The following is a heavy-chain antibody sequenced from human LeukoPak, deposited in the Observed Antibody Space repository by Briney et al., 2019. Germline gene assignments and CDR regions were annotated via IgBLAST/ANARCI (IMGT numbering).Heavy chain of an antibody. CDR3: ARDRGIAVAGTNWFDP. Sequence: GGSLRLSCAASGFTFSSYSMNWVRQAPGKGLEWVSYISSSSSTIYYADSVEGRFTISRDNAKNSLYLQMNSLRDEDTAVYSCARDRGIAVAGTNWFDPWGQGTLVTVSS. D-gene: IGHD6-19*01. CDR1: GFTFSSYS. V-gene: IGHV3-48*02. CDR2: ISSSSSTI. J-gene: IGHJ5*02.